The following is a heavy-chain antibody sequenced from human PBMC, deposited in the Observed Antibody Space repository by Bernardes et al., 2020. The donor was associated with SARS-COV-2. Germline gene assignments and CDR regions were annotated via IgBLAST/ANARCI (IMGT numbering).Heavy chain of an antibody. CDR3: TRGRLRGIT. V-gene: IGHV1-8*01. CDR2: MSPDSGRT. J-gene: IGHJ5*02. Sequence: ASVKVSCKASGYTFTTYDINWVRQATGRGLEWMGWMSPDSGRTDYAQKFQGRVAMTRNSSINTAYLELTSLTSDDSAVYYCTRGRLRGITWGQGTLITVSS. D-gene: IGHD3-16*01. CDR1: GYTFTTYD.